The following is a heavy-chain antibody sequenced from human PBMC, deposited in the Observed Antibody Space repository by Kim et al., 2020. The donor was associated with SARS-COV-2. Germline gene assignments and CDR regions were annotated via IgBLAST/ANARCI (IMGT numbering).Heavy chain of an antibody. J-gene: IGHJ4*02. Sequence: YYADSVKGRFTISRDNSKNTLYLQMNSLRAEDTAVYYCAKDGGDDYFDYWGQGTLVTVSS. CDR3: AKDGGDDYFDY. V-gene: IGHV3-23*01. D-gene: IGHD2-21*02.